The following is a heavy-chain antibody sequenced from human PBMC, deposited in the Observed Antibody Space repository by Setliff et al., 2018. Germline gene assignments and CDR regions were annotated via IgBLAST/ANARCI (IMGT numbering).Heavy chain of an antibody. CDR1: GGSINNHF. CDR2: LSHSGSS. D-gene: IGHD3-3*01. V-gene: IGHV4-59*11. Sequence: SETLSLTCTVSGGSINNHFWSWIRQPPGKGLEWIGYLSHSGSSNYNPSLKSRVTMLVDTSKNQFSLKLSSVTAADTAVYYCAKVITVFGVVIMENWFDPWGQGTLVT. J-gene: IGHJ5*02. CDR3: AKVITVFGVVIMENWFDP.